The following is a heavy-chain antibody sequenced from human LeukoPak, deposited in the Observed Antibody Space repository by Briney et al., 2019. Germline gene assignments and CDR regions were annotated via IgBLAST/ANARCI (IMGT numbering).Heavy chain of an antibody. J-gene: IGHJ5*02. V-gene: IGHV3-30*04. CDR1: GFTFSSYA. Sequence: GGSLRLSCAASGFTFSSYAMHWVRQAPGKGLEWVAVISYDGSNKYYADSVKGRFTISRDNSKNTLYLQMNSLRAEDTAVYYCAREDIVVVPAAHPWGQGTLVTVSS. CDR3: AREDIVVVPAAHP. CDR2: ISYDGSNK. D-gene: IGHD2-2*01.